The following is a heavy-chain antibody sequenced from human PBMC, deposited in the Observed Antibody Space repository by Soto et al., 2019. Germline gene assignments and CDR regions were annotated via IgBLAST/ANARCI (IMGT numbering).Heavy chain of an antibody. V-gene: IGHV3-30*18. D-gene: IGHD1-26*01. CDR3: AKLGRVPRWWEPAGNPYYFDY. Sequence: QVQLVESGGGVVQPGRSLRLSCAASGFTFSSYGMHWVRQAPGKGLEWVAVISYDGSNKYYADSVKGRFTISRDNSKNPLDLQKNRPRAEDTAVYYLAKLGRVPRWWEPAGNPYYFDYWGQGTLVTVSS. CDR2: ISYDGSNK. CDR1: GFTFSSYG. J-gene: IGHJ4*02.